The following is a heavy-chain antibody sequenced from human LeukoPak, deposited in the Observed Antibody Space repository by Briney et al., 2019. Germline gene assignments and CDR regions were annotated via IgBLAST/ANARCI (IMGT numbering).Heavy chain of an antibody. Sequence: VKVSCKASGYTFTSYGISWVRQAPGQGLEWMGWISAYNGNTNYAQKLQGRVTMTTDTSTSTAYMELRSLRSEDTAVYYCARDNSVGDSAWWFDPWGQGTLVTVSS. D-gene: IGHD5-12*01. CDR3: ARDNSVGDSAWWFDP. CDR1: GYTFTSYG. J-gene: IGHJ5*02. V-gene: IGHV1-18*01. CDR2: ISAYNGNT.